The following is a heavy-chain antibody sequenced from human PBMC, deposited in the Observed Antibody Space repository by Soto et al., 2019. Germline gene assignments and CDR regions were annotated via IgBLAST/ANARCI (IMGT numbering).Heavy chain of an antibody. J-gene: IGHJ5*02. D-gene: IGHD2-15*01. Sequence: VKVSCKASGGTFSSYAISWVRQAPGQGLEWMGGIIPIFGTANYAQKFQGRVTITADESTSTAYMELSSLRSEDTAVYYCARDKAYCSGGSCSREVGWFDPWGQGTLVTVSS. V-gene: IGHV1-69*13. CDR3: ARDKAYCSGGSCSREVGWFDP. CDR1: GGTFSSYA. CDR2: IIPIFGTA.